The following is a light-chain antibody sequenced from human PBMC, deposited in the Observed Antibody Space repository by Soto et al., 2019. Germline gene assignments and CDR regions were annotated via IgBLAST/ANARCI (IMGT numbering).Light chain of an antibody. CDR1: QSVSRSY. CDR2: GAS. Sequence: EIVLTQSPGTLSLSPGERATLSCRASQSVSRSYLAWYQQKPGQAPRLLIYGASSRATGIPDRFSGSGSGTDFTLTISRLEPEDFAVYYCQQRSNWLFTFGGGTKVEIK. V-gene: IGKV3D-20*02. J-gene: IGKJ4*01. CDR3: QQRSNWLFT.